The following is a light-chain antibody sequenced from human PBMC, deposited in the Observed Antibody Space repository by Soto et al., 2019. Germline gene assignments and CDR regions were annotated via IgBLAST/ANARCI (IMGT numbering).Light chain of an antibody. V-gene: IGKV1-27*01. CDR1: QAISNY. J-gene: IGKJ1*01. CDR3: QKYNIAPWT. CDR2: AAS. Sequence: DIQMTQSPSSLSAYVGDRVTITCRASQAISNYLAWYQQKPGKVPKLLIYAASTLQSGVPSRFSGSGSGTDFTLTISSLQPEEVATYYCQKYNIAPWTFGQGTKVEIK.